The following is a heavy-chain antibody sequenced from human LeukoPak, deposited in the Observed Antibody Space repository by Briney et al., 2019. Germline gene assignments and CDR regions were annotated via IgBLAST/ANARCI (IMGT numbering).Heavy chain of an antibody. CDR1: GFTFSTHK. CDR2: IDSGGPTI. V-gene: IGHV3-48*03. Sequence: GGSLRLSCAASGFTFSTHKMHWVRQAPGKGLEGVSFIDSGGPTIYYADSVKGRFTISRDNAKNSLYLHMNSLRAEDTALYYCVREGISNYFFDYWGQGNLVTVSS. D-gene: IGHD3-10*01. J-gene: IGHJ4*02. CDR3: VREGISNYFFDY.